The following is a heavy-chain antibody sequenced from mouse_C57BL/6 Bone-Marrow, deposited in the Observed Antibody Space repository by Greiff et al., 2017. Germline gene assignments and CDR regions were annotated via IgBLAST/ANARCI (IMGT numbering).Heavy chain of an antibody. J-gene: IGHJ1*03. CDR1: GYAFSSYW. D-gene: IGHD2-3*01. CDR2: IYPGDGDT. Sequence: QVQLQQSGAELVKPGASVKISCKASGYAFSSYWMNWVKQRPGKGLEWIGQIYPGDGDTNYNGKFKGKDTLTADKSSSTAYMQLSSLTSEDSAVYFCARDGYHWYFDVWGTGTTVTVSS. V-gene: IGHV1-80*01. CDR3: ARDGYHWYFDV.